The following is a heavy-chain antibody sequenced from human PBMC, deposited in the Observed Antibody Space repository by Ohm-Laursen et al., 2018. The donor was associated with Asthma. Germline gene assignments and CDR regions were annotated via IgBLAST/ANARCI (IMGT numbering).Heavy chain of an antibody. Sequence: GSLRLSCSAPGFTSSSYWMHWVRQAPGKGLGWVSRIKSDGRSTSYADSVKGRFTISRDNAKNTLYLQMNSLRVEDTAVYYCVREKTVVNPPDGWYFDLWGRGTLVTVSS. D-gene: IGHD4-23*01. CDR1: GFTSSSYW. J-gene: IGHJ2*01. V-gene: IGHV3-74*01. CDR2: IKSDGRST. CDR3: VREKTVVNPPDGWYFDL.